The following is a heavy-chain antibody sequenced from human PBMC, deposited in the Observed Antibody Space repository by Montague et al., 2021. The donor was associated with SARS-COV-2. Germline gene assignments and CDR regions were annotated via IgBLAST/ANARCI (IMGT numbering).Heavy chain of an antibody. CDR1: GFTFSSYA. CDR3: ARAYSGSYFAAFDI. J-gene: IGHJ3*02. CDR2: ISYDGSNK. D-gene: IGHD1-26*01. Sequence: SLRLSCSASGFTFSSYAMHWVRQAPGKGLEWVAVISYDGSNKYYADSVKGRFTISRDNSKNTLYLQMNSLRAEDTAVYYCARAYSGSYFAAFDIWGRGTMVTVSS. V-gene: IGHV3-30-3*01.